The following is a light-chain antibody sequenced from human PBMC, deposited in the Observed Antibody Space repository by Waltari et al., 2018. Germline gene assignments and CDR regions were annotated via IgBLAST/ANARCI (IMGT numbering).Light chain of an antibody. Sequence: EIVLTQSPATLSLSPAERATLPCRASQSVSSYLAWYQQKPGQAPRLLIYDASNRATGIPARFSGSGSGTDFTLTISSLEPEDFAVYYCQQRSNWPLFGGGTKVEIK. V-gene: IGKV3-11*01. CDR2: DAS. CDR3: QQRSNWPL. J-gene: IGKJ4*01. CDR1: QSVSSY.